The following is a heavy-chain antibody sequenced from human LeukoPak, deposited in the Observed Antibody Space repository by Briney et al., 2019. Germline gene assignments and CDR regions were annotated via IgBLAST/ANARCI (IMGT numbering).Heavy chain of an antibody. V-gene: IGHV3-30*02. Sequence: GGPLRLSCAASGFTFSSYGMHWVRQAPGKGLEWVAFIRYDGSNKYYADSVKGRFTISRDNSKNTLYLQMNSLRAEDTAVYYCAKGNREWELRANAFDIWGQGTMVTVSS. J-gene: IGHJ3*02. D-gene: IGHD1-26*01. CDR1: GFTFSSYG. CDR2: IRYDGSNK. CDR3: AKGNREWELRANAFDI.